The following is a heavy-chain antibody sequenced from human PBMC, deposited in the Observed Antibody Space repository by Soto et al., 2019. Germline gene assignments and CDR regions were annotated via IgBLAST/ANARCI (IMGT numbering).Heavy chain of an antibody. D-gene: IGHD1-1*01. V-gene: IGHV1-18*01. CDR2: IGADNGDT. J-gene: IGHJ5*02. CDR3: ARDWKGAEGFDP. CDR1: GYTFSTYG. Sequence: QVQLVQSRAEVKKPGASVKVSFKASGYTFSTYGFSWVRQAPGQGLEWMGWIGADNGDTNYAQNFQGRVTMTTDTSTTTSYMELRSLTSDDTAVYFCARDWKGAEGFDPWGQGTLVTVSS.